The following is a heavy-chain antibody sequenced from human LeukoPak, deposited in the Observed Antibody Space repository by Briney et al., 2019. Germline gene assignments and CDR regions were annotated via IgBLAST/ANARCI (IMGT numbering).Heavy chain of an antibody. CDR1: GFTFSSYT. Sequence: SGGSLRLSCAASGFTFSSYTMSWVRQAPGKGLEWVSAISGSGGSTYYADSVKGRFTISRDNSKNTLYLQMNSLRAEDTAVYYCAKGKAAAGQYYYYYGMDVWGQGTTVTVSS. D-gene: IGHD6-13*01. CDR3: AKGKAAAGQYYYYYGMDV. V-gene: IGHV3-23*01. J-gene: IGHJ6*02. CDR2: ISGSGGST.